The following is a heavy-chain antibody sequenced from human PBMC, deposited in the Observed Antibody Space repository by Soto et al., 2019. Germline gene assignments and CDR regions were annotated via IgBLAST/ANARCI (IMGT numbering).Heavy chain of an antibody. Sequence: QVQLVQSGAEVKKPGASVKVSCKASGYTFTDYYMYWVRQAPGQGLEWMGWINPNSGGTNYAQKFRGWVTMTRDTSISTAYMEVSRLKSADTAVYYCARVGTGGEFDYWGQGTLVTVSS. CDR3: ARVGTGGEFDY. D-gene: IGHD3-10*01. CDR1: GYTFTDYY. J-gene: IGHJ4*02. V-gene: IGHV1-2*04. CDR2: INPNSGGT.